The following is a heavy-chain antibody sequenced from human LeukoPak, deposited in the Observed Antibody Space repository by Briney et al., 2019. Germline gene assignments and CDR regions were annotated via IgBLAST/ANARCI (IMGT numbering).Heavy chain of an antibody. J-gene: IGHJ4*02. CDR3: TRDFYNSGSSLLDY. Sequence: ASVTVSCKASGYTFTKYAMNWLRQAPGQRPEWMGWISTGTGNPTYAQGFTGRFVFSLDTSVSTAYLENTSLKAEDTAVYYCTRDFYNSGSSLLDYWGQGTLVTVSS. CDR2: ISTGTGNP. D-gene: IGHD3-10*01. V-gene: IGHV7-4-1*02. CDR1: GYTFTKYA.